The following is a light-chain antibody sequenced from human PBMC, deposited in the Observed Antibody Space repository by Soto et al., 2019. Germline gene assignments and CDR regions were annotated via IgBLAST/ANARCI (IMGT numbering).Light chain of an antibody. CDR2: DAS. V-gene: IGKV1-5*01. Sequence: DIQLTQSPSTRSASVVDRVTITFRASQGITGWLAWYQQKPGKAPKLLIFDASTLESGVPPRFTGSGSGTEFTLSISNLQPDDFATYYCQQYQRYWTFGHGTKVDIK. CDR3: QQYQRYWT. J-gene: IGKJ1*01. CDR1: QGITGW.